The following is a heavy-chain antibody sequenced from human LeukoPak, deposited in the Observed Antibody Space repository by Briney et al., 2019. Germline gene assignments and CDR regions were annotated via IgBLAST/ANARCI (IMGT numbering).Heavy chain of an antibody. V-gene: IGHV3-33*01. CDR2: IAYDGSRA. CDR3: TRYNNDHFDY. J-gene: IGHJ4*02. CDR1: GFTFGGYG. D-gene: IGHD1-14*01. Sequence: PGGSLRLSCEGSGFTFGGYGMHWFRQTPGKGLEWVAVIAYDGSRAFYADSVKGRFTISRDNSKNTMSVQMDDLRAEDTAVYYCTRYNNDHFDYWGQGTLVTVSS.